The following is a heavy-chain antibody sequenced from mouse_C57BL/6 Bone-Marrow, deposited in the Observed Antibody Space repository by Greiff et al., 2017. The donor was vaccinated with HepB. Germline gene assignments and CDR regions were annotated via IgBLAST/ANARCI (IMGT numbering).Heavy chain of an antibody. CDR3: ARHDNYDYDGGYFDY. J-gene: IGHJ2*01. D-gene: IGHD2-4*01. V-gene: IGHV1-62-2*01. Sequence: QVHVKQSGAELVKPGASVKLSCKASGYTFTEYTIHWVKQRSGQGLEWIGWFYPGSGSIKYNEKFKDKATLTADKSSSTVYMELSRLTSEDSAVYFCARHDNYDYDGGYFDYWGQGTTLTVSS. CDR2: FYPGSGSI. CDR1: GYTFTEYT.